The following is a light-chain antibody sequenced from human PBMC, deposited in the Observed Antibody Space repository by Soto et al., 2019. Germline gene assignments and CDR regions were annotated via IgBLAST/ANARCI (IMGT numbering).Light chain of an antibody. CDR2: EGS. CDR1: SSDVGSYNL. V-gene: IGLV2-23*01. J-gene: IGLJ1*01. CDR3: CSYAGSSTGGGYV. Sequence: QSVLTQPASVSGSPGQSITISCTGTSSDVGSYNLVSWYQQHPGKAPKLMIYEGSKRPSGVSNRFSGSKSGNTASLTISGLQAEDEADYYCCSYAGSSTGGGYVFGTGTKVTVL.